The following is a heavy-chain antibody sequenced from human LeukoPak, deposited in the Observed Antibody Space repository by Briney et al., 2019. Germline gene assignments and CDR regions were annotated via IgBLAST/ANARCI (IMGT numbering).Heavy chain of an antibody. J-gene: IGHJ4*02. CDR2: IYHSGST. CDR3: ARGPPPDFDY. CDR1: GGSITSSTW. V-gene: IGHV4-4*02. Sequence: SETLSLTCTLSGGSITSSTWWNWVRQPPGQGLEWIGQIYHSGSTNYNPSLKSRVTISVDESKNQFSLRLTSVTAADTTVYYCARGPPPDFDYWGRGTLVTVSS.